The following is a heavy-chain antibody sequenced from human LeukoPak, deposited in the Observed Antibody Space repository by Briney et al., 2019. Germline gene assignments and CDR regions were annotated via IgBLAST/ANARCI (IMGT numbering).Heavy chain of an antibody. J-gene: IGHJ5*02. V-gene: IGHV5-51*01. CDR1: GYSFTSYW. Sequence: GESLKISCKGSGYSFTSYWIGWVRQMPGKGLEWMGIIYPGDSDTRYSPSFQGQVTISADKSISTAYLQWSSLKASDTAMYYCARQGGEQLWLGNWFDPWGQGTLVTVSS. CDR2: IYPGDSDT. D-gene: IGHD5-18*01. CDR3: ARQGGEQLWLGNWFDP.